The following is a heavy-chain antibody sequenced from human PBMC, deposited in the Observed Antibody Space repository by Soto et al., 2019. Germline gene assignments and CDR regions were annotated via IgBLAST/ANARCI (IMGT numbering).Heavy chain of an antibody. CDR1: GYTFNRYA. J-gene: IGHJ4*02. Sequence: QVPLVQSGAEVKKPGASVKVSCEASGYTFNRYAIHWVRQAPGQSLEGMGWISTSSGDTKYSEKIQGRATITRDTSASTAYLELGSLSSEDTAVYYCARDIQDCSGGSCGYYFDYWGQGTLVTVSA. V-gene: IGHV1-3*04. CDR2: ISTSSGDT. CDR3: ARDIQDCSGGSCGYYFDY. D-gene: IGHD2-15*01.